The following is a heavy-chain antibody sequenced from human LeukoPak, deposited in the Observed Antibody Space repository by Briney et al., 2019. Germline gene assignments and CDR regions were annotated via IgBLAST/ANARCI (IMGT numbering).Heavy chain of an antibody. Sequence: ASVKVSCKASGGTFSSYAISWVRQAPGQGLEWMGWISAYNGNTNYAQKLQGRVTMTTDTSTSTAYMELRSLRSDDTAVYYCAREAVTIWFDPWGQGTLVTVSS. D-gene: IGHD4-17*01. CDR1: GGTFSSYA. V-gene: IGHV1-18*01. J-gene: IGHJ5*02. CDR3: AREAVTIWFDP. CDR2: ISAYNGNT.